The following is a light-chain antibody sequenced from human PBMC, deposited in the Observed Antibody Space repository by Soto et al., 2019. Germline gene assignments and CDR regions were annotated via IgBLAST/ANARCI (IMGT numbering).Light chain of an antibody. CDR1: SSDVGGYNY. CDR2: EVS. CDR3: QSYDTSLSGVI. Sequence: QSVLTQPASVSGSPGQSITISCTGTSSDVGGYNYVSWYQQHPGKAPKLIIYEVSNRPSGVSHRFAGSKSGNTASLTISGLQAEDEADYYCQSYDTSLSGVIFGAGTKLTVL. J-gene: IGLJ2*01. V-gene: IGLV2-14*01.